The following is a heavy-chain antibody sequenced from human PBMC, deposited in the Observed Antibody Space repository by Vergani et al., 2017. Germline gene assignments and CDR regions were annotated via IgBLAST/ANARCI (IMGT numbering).Heavy chain of an antibody. D-gene: IGHD6-19*01. V-gene: IGHV4-39*01. CDR3: ARHSTVEWLVKLGWIDP. CDR1: GASIRSSNYY. Sequence: QLQLQESGPGLVKPSATLSLTCSVSGASIRSSNYYWGWIRQPPGKGLEWIASIYYSRSTYYHPSLKSRVTISVDTSKNQFSLKLSSVTAADTAVYFCARHSTVEWLVKLGWIDPWGQGILVTVSS. CDR2: IYYSRST. J-gene: IGHJ5*02.